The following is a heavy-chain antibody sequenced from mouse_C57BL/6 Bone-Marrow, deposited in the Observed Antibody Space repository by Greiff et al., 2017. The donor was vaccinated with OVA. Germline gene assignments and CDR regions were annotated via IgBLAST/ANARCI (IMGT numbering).Heavy chain of an antibody. Sequence: EVQLQQSGPELVKPGASVKIPCKASGYTFTDYNMDWVKQSHGKSLEWIGDINPNNGGTIYNQKFKGKATLTVDKSSSTAYMELRSLTSEDTAVYYCARRGGYSNHGGFAYWGQGTLVTVSA. D-gene: IGHD2-5*01. V-gene: IGHV1-18*01. CDR1: GYTFTDYN. CDR3: ARRGGYSNHGGFAY. CDR2: INPNNGGT. J-gene: IGHJ3*01.